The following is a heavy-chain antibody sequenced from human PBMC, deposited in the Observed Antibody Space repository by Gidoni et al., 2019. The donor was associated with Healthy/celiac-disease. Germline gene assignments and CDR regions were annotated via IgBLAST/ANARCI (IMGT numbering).Heavy chain of an antibody. Sequence: FTISRDNSKNTLYLQMNSLRAEDTAVYYCARGVFIDYYYYYGMDVWGQGTTVTVSS. J-gene: IGHJ6*02. CDR3: ARGVFIDYYYYYGMDV. D-gene: IGHD3-3*01. V-gene: IGHV3-53*03.